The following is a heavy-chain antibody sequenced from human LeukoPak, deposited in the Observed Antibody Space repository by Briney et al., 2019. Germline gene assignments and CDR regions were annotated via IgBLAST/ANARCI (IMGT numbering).Heavy chain of an antibody. V-gene: IGHV4-39*01. D-gene: IGHD2-15*01. CDR2: IYRDGST. CDR1: GGSISGSSYY. CDR3: TRRAYCSGGTCYSDY. J-gene: IGHJ4*02. Sequence: SETLSLTCTVSGGSISGSSYYWGWFRQPPGKGLEWIGSIYRDGSTYYNPSLKSRVTISVDTSKNQFSLKLSSVTAADTAVYYCTRRAYCSGGTCYSDYWGQGTLVTVSS.